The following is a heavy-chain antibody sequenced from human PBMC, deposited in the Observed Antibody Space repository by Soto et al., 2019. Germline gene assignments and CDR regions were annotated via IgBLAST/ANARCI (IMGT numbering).Heavy chain of an antibody. CDR1: GFTLGDYS. Sequence: EVQLVESGGGLVQPGGSLRLSCVVSGFTLGDYSMNWVRQAPGKGLEWVSYISDSGSHMYYADSVKGRFTISRDTANNSLYLQMNSLRAEDTAVFYCAPQGVGATGYLYWGQGTLVTVSP. D-gene: IGHD1-26*01. V-gene: IGHV3-48*01. CDR2: ISDSGSHM. CDR3: APQGVGATGYLY. J-gene: IGHJ4*02.